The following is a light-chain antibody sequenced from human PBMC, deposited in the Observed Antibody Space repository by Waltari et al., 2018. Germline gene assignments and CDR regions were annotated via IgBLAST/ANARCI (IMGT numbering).Light chain of an antibody. V-gene: IGLV2-11*01. CDR1: SSDVGGYDY. CDR3: CSYAGSHSWV. Sequence: QSALTQPRSVSGSPGQSVTLSCTGTSSDVGGYDYVSWYKQRPGKAPKVMVYEVSMRPACVPDRFSGTKSRNTASLTISGLQAEDEAEYYCCSYAGSHSWVFGGGTRLTVL. J-gene: IGLJ3*02. CDR2: EVS.